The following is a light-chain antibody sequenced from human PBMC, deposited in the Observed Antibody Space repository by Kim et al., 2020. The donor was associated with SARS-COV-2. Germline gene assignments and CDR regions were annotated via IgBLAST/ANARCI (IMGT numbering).Light chain of an antibody. CDR3: QQYKSWPLT. J-gene: IGKJ4*01. CDR1: QSVSTN. Sequence: VSPGDRATLYCRACQSVSTNVAWYQQRPGQAPRLLIYDASARATGIPDRFSGTGSGTEFSLTISSLQAEDCAVYYCQQYKSWPLTFGGGTKVDIK. CDR2: DAS. V-gene: IGKV3-15*01.